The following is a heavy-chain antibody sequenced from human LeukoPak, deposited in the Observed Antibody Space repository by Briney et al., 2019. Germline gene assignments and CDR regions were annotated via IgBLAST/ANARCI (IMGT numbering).Heavy chain of an antibody. J-gene: IGHJ4*02. V-gene: IGHV3-74*01. D-gene: IGHD2-21*02. CDR2: INSDGSST. CDR3: SGGDSYYFAY. CDR1: GFTFSSYW. Sequence: GGSLRLSCAASGFTFSSYWMHWVRQAPGKGLVWVSRINSDGSSTSYADSVKGRFTISRDNAKNTLYLQMNSLRAEDTAVYYCSGGDSYYFAYWAREPWSPSPQ.